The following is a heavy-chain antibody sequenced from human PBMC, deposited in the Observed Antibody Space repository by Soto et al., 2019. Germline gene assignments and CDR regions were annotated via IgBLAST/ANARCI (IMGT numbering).Heavy chain of an antibody. CDR2: IFPADSDT. CDR1: GYSFANYW. Sequence: RGESLKISCKGSGYSFANYWIAWVRQMPGKGLEWMGFIFPADSDTRYGPSFQGQVTISADKSISTAYLQWSSLKASDTAMYFCARRRFQDGMAVWGQGTTVTVSS. J-gene: IGHJ6*02. CDR3: ARRRFQDGMAV. V-gene: IGHV5-51*01.